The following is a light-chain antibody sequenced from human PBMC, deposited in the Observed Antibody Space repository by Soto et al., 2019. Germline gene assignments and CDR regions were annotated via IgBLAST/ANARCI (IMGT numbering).Light chain of an antibody. V-gene: IGKV1-5*01. CDR3: QHHNSYSQT. CDR1: QSIRYY. J-gene: IGKJ1*01. Sequence: DIQLTQSPPTLSASVGDRVTITCRASQSIRYYLAWYQQMPGKAPKLLIYGASSLQSGVPLRFSGSESGTEFTLTIRSLQPDDFATYFCQHHNSYSQTFGQGTKVEIK. CDR2: GAS.